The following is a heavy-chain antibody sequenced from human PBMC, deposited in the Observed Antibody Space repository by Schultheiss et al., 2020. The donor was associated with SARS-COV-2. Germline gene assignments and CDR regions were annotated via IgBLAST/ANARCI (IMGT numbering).Heavy chain of an antibody. CDR2: ISGSSTYI. Sequence: GGSLRLSCAASGFTFRSYSMNWVRQAPGKGLEWVSSISGSSTYIYYADSVKGRFTISRDNAKTSLYLQMNSLRAEDTAVYYCARDYRGSGYIFGHYYYGMDVWGQGTTVTVSS. CDR1: GFTFRSYS. D-gene: IGHD3-22*01. CDR3: ARDYRGSGYIFGHYYYGMDV. J-gene: IGHJ6*02. V-gene: IGHV3-21*01.